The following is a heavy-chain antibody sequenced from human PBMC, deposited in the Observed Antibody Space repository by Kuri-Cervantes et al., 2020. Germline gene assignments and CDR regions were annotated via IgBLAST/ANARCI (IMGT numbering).Heavy chain of an antibody. CDR3: TTRGVLRYFDWLLTYYYGMDV. D-gene: IGHD3-9*01. J-gene: IGHJ6*02. CDR1: GFTFSNDW. Sequence: GGSLRLSCAASGFTFSNDWMSWVRQAPGKGLEWVGRIKSKTDGGTTDYAAPVKGRFTISRDDSKNTLYLQMDSLKTEDTAVYYCTTRGVLRYFDWLLTYYYGMDVWGQGTTVTVSS. CDR2: IKSKTDGGTT. V-gene: IGHV3-15*01.